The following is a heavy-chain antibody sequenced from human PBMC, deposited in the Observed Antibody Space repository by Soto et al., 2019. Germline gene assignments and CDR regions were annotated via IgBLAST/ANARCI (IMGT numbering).Heavy chain of an antibody. CDR2: IIPILGIA. J-gene: IGHJ4*02. D-gene: IGHD1-26*01. Sequence: QVQLVQSGAEVKKPGSSVKVSCKASGGTFSSYIISWVRQAPGQGLEWMGRIIPILGIANYAQKFQGRVTITTDKSTSKAYMVLSSLRSAGTAVYYTARFPQTALLGAAYFDYWGQGTLVTVSS. CDR1: GGTFSSYI. CDR3: ARFPQTALLGAAYFDY. V-gene: IGHV1-69*02.